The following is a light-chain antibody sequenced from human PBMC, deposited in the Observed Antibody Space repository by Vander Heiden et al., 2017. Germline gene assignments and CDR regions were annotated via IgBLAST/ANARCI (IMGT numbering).Light chain of an antibody. Sequence: DIQMTQSPSSLSASVGDRVTITCRASQSISSYLNWYQQKPGKAPKLLIYAASSLQSGVPSRFSGSGSGTDFTLTISRLQPEDSATYYCQQSNRTPFTFGHGTKVDIK. J-gene: IGKJ3*01. CDR1: QSISSY. CDR2: AAS. V-gene: IGKV1-39*01. CDR3: QQSNRTPFT.